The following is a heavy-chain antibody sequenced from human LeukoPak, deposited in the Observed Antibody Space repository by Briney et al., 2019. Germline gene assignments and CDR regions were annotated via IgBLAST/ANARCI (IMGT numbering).Heavy chain of an antibody. J-gene: IGHJ6*02. CDR3: ARDRPVEWERNYYYYGMDV. D-gene: IGHD1-26*01. V-gene: IGHV3-30*04. CDR1: ESTFSSKA. Sequence: PGSPRDPSVEAPESTFSSKAWNWARRPPAKGLEWWAVISYEGSNKYYADSVKGRFTISRDNSKNTLYLQMNSLRAEDTAVYYCARDRPVEWERNYYYYGMDVWGQGTTVTVSS. CDR2: ISYEGSNK.